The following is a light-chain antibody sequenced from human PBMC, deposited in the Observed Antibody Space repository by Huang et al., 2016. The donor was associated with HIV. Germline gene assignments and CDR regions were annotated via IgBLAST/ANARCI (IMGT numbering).Light chain of an antibody. CDR3: QQYSNWPLT. CDR2: GAS. Sequence: EIVMTQSPATLSVSPGERVTLSCRASQSISSNLAWYQQKPGQAPRLLIDGASTRATGIPANLSGSGSGTQSTHTISSLQSEDFAFYYWQQYSNWPLTFGGGTEVEIK. CDR1: QSISSN. J-gene: IGKJ4*01. V-gene: IGKV3-15*01.